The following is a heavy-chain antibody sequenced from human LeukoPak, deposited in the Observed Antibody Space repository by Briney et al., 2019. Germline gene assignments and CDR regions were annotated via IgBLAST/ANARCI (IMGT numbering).Heavy chain of an antibody. CDR1: GYTFTGHY. J-gene: IGHJ4*02. V-gene: IGHV1-2*06. CDR2: INPNTNDA. D-gene: IGHD2-2*01. Sequence: ASVKVSCKASGYTFTGHYMHWVRQAPGQGLEWMVRINPNTNDADYAQKFQGRVSMTTDTPISTAFMEVSRLTSDDTAVYYCTRAPLDCSTTSCRLLDFWGQGTLVTVSS. CDR3: TRAPLDCSTTSCRLLDF.